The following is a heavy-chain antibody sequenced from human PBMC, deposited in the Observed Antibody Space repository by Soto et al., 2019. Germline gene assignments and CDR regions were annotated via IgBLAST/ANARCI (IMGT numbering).Heavy chain of an antibody. V-gene: IGHV3-33*01. CDR1: GFTFSSYA. Sequence: GGSLRLSCAASGFTFSSYAMHWVRQAPGKGLEWVALIWYDGSNKYYADSVKGRFTISRDNSKNTLYLQMNSLRAEDTAVYSCARGERVTTGNYYYYGLDVWGQGTTVTVSS. CDR2: IWYDGSNK. D-gene: IGHD4-4*01. J-gene: IGHJ6*02. CDR3: ARGERVTTGNYYYYGLDV.